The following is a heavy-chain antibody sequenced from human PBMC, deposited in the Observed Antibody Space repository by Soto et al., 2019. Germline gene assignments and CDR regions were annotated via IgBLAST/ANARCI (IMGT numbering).Heavy chain of an antibody. V-gene: IGHV3-74*03. D-gene: IGHD2-15*01. CDR3: ARVKGGSGGKGDPLDY. J-gene: IGHJ4*02. CDR2: INSEGTRT. Sequence: EVQMVESGGGLVQPGGSLRLSCAASASTLNGYWMHWVRQAPGKGLGWVALINSEGTRTMHADSVKGRFTISRDTAKTTFYLQMNSLTAEDTAVYYCARVKGGSGGKGDPLDYWGQGTLVTVSS. CDR1: ASTLNGYW.